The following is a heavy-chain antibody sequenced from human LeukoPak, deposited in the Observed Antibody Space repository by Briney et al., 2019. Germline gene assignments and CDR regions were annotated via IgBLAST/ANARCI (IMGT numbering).Heavy chain of an antibody. D-gene: IGHD6-6*01. J-gene: IGHJ4*02. V-gene: IGHV3-30-3*01. CDR1: GFTFSSYA. Sequence: GGSLRLSCAASGFTFSSYAMHWVRQAPGKGLEWVAVISYDGSNKYYADSVKGRFTISRDNSKNTLYLQMNSLRAEDTAVYYCARDPRQLYYFDYWGQGTLVTVSS. CDR3: ARDPRQLYYFDY. CDR2: ISYDGSNK.